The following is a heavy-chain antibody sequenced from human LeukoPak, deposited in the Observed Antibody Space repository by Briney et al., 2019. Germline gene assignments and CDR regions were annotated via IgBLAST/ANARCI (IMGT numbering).Heavy chain of an antibody. J-gene: IGHJ6*04. V-gene: IGHV4-39*07. CDR1: GGSINSSGYY. CDR3: AIGGVLYYAGV. Sequence: SETLSLTCTVSGGSINSSGYYWGWLRQPPGKGLEWIVSIYYSWSTYFNPSLKSRVTISLDTSKNQFSLKLNSVTGADTAVYYCAIGGVLYYAGVWGKGTTVTVSS. CDR2: IYYSWST. D-gene: IGHD2-8*01.